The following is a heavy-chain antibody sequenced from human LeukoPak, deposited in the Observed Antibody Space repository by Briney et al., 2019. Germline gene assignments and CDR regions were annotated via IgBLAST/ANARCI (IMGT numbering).Heavy chain of an antibody. CDR2: VSAYADDT. J-gene: IGHJ4*02. V-gene: IGHV1-18*01. CDR3: ARDCIGCLGFDY. CDR1: GYTFTSYG. D-gene: IGHD5/OR15-5a*01. Sequence: ASVKVSCKASGYTFTSYGISWVRQAPGQGLEWMGWVSAYADDTNYVQKFRGRITMTTDTPTSTAYVELRSLRSDDTAVYYCARDCIGCLGFDYWGQGTLVTVSS.